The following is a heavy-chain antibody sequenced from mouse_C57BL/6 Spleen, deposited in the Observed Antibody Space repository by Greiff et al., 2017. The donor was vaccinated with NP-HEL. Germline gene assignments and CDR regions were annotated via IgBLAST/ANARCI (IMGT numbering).Heavy chain of an antibody. D-gene: IGHD1-1*01. J-gene: IGHJ1*03. CDR2: ISSGGDYI. V-gene: IGHV5-9-1*02. CDR3: TRDGGSSYWYFDV. Sequence: DVMLVESGEGLVKPGGSLKLSCAASGFTFSSYAMSWVRQTPEKRLEWVAYISSGGDYIYYADTVKGRFTISRDNARNTLYLQMSSLKSEDTAMYYCTRDGGSSYWYFDVWGTGTTVTVSS. CDR1: GFTFSSYA.